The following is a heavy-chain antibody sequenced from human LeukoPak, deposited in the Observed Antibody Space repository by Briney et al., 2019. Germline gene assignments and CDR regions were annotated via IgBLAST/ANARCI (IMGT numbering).Heavy chain of an antibody. V-gene: IGHV4-31*03. Sequence: SETLSLTCTVSGGSISSGGYYWSWIRQHPGKGLEWIGYIYYSGSTYYNPSLKSRVTISVDTSKNQFSLKLSSVTAADTAVYYCAREDFVSYYMDVWGKVTTVTVSS. CDR1: GGSISSGGYY. CDR3: AREDFVSYYMDV. J-gene: IGHJ6*03. CDR2: IYYSGST. D-gene: IGHD3-3*01.